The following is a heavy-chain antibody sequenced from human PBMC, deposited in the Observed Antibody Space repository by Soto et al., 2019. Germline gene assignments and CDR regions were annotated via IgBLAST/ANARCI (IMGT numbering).Heavy chain of an antibody. Sequence: QVQLVESGGGVVQPGRSLRLSCAASGFTFSSYGMHWVRQAPGKGLEWVAVIWYGGSNKYYADSVKGRFTISRDNSKNTLYLQMNSLRAEDTAVYYCARQVVVPAAKGYYYYGMDVWGQGTTVTVSS. CDR1: GFTFSSYG. J-gene: IGHJ6*02. D-gene: IGHD2-2*01. V-gene: IGHV3-33*01. CDR3: ARQVVVPAAKGYYYYGMDV. CDR2: IWYGGSNK.